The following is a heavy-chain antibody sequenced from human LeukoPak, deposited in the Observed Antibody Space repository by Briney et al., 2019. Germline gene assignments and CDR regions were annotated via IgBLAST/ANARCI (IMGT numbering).Heavy chain of an antibody. CDR3: ARRYCSGGSCYPIVDY. CDR2: IRQDESEK. CDR1: GFTLSTYW. Sequence: PGRSLRLSCAASGFTLSTYWMTWVRRAPGKGLEWVANIRQDESEKSYVDSVKGRFIISRDNAKNSLYLQMNSLRVEDTAVYYCARRYCSGGSCYPIVDYWGQGTLVAVSS. D-gene: IGHD2-15*01. V-gene: IGHV3-7*01. J-gene: IGHJ4*02.